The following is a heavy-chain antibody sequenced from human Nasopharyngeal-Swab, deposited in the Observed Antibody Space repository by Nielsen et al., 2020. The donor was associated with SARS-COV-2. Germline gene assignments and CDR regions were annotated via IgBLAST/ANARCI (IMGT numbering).Heavy chain of an antibody. Sequence: ASVKVSCKASGYTFTSYDINWVRQATGQGLEWMGWMNPNSGNTGYAQKFQGRVTMTRDTSISTAYMELSRLRSDDTAVYYCARRKEYYYDSSGRREYYFDYWGQGTLVTVSS. CDR3: ARRKEYYYDSSGRREYYFDY. J-gene: IGHJ4*02. CDR2: MNPNSGNT. V-gene: IGHV1-8*01. D-gene: IGHD3-22*01. CDR1: GYTFTSYD.